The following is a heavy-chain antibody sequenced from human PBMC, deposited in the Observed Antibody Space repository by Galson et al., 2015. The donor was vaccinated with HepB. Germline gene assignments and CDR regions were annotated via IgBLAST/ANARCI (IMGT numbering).Heavy chain of an antibody. J-gene: IGHJ3*02. V-gene: IGHV3-33*08. Sequence: SLRLSCAASGFTFSSYGMHWVRQAPGKGLEWVAVIWYDGSNKYYADSVKGRFTISRDNSKNTLYLQMNSLRAEDTAVYYCARDRSIAAAPDAFDIWGQGTMVTVSS. CDR1: GFTFSSYG. CDR2: IWYDGSNK. D-gene: IGHD6-13*01. CDR3: ARDRSIAAAPDAFDI.